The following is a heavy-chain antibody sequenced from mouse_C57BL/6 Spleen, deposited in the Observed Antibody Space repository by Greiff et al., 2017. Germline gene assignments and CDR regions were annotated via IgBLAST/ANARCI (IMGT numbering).Heavy chain of an antibody. CDR2: IYPGYGAT. V-gene: IGHV1-82*01. D-gene: IGHD1-1*01. CDR3: AIYPLTTAVVEWSIDV. CDR1: GYAFSSSY. Sequence: QVQLQQSGPELVKPGASVKISCKASGYAFSSSYMNWVKQRTGKGLEWIGRIYPGYGATNYNGKFKGKATLTADQSSSTAYMHLSRLTSEDSAVYFCAIYPLTTAVVEWSIDVWGTGTTVTVSS. J-gene: IGHJ1*03.